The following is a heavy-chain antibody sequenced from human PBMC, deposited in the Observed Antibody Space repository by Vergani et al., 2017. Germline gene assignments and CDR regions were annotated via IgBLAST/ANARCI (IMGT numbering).Heavy chain of an antibody. CDR1: GDSISRSHYY. Sequence: QLQLQESGPGLVKPSETLSLSCRVSGDSISRSHYYWGFIRQPPGKGLEWIGSISSSGSPYYNPTLKSRLAFSVDTSKNLFSLRLKSVTATDTGMYYCASSYDYVWGSYRRFDYWGQGTLVTVSS. CDR2: ISSSGSP. J-gene: IGHJ4*02. D-gene: IGHD3-16*02. V-gene: IGHV4-39*02. CDR3: ASSYDYVWGSYRRFDY.